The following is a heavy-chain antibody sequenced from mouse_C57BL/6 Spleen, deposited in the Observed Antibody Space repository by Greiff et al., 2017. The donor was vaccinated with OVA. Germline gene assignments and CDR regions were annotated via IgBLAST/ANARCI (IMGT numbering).Heavy chain of an antibody. J-gene: IGHJ4*01. CDR1: GFNIKDYY. CDR3: ARSVSITTLVAPFARDY. V-gene: IGHV14-2*01. Sequence: EVQLQQSGAELVKPGASVKLSCTASGFNIKDYYMHWVKQRTEQGLEWIGRIDPEDGETKYAPKFQGKATITADTSSNTAYLQLSSLTSEDTAVYDCARSVSITTLVAPFARDYGFQGTAVTLPS. CDR2: IDPEDGET. D-gene: IGHD1-1*01.